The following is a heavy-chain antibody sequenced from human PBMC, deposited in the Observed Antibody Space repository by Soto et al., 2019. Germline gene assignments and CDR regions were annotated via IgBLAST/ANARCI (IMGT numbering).Heavy chain of an antibody. CDR3: AESLTTGARGYYYGMDV. D-gene: IGHD4-17*01. V-gene: IGHV1-69*01. J-gene: IGHJ6*02. Sequence: QVQLVQSGAEVQKPGSSVKVSCKASGGTFSSYAISWVRQAPGQGLEWMGGIIPIFGTANYAQKFQGRVTITADESTSTAYMELSSLRSEDTAVYYCAESLTTGARGYYYGMDVWGQGTTVTVSS. CDR1: GGTFSSYA. CDR2: IIPIFGTA.